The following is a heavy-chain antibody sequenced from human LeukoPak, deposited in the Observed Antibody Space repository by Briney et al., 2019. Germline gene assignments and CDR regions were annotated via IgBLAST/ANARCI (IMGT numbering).Heavy chain of an antibody. D-gene: IGHD2-21*02. CDR2: IYPGNSDT. V-gene: IGHV5-51*07. Sequence: GESLKISCKGSGYSFTNYWNGFLHQIPGKGLEWMVIIYPGNSDTSYSPSFQGQATISADKSISTAYLQWSSLKASDTAMYYCARALVVTAAPDYFDYWGQGTLVTVSS. CDR1: GYSFTNYW. J-gene: IGHJ4*02. CDR3: ARALVVTAAPDYFDY.